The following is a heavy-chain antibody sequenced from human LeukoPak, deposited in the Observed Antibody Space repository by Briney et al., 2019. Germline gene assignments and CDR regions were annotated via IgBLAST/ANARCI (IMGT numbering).Heavy chain of an antibody. D-gene: IGHD2-21*01. Sequence: ASVKVSCKASGYTFSAYFIHWVRQAPGQGLEWMGWINPKSGDTDYSQKFQGRVTMTRDTSISTAYMELSRLTSGDTAVYFCARDDSAYWGQGTLVTVSS. J-gene: IGHJ4*02. CDR3: ARDDSAY. V-gene: IGHV1-2*02. CDR2: INPKSGDT. CDR1: GYTFSAYF.